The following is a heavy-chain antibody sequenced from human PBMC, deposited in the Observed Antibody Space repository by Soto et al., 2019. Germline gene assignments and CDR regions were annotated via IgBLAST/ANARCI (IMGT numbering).Heavy chain of an antibody. D-gene: IGHD6-19*01. J-gene: IGHJ4*02. CDR3: ARQRKQWLVVDY. V-gene: IGHV4-39*01. CDR1: GGSISSSSYY. Sequence: QLQLQESGPGLVKPSETLSLTCTVSGGSISSSSYYWGWIRQPPGKGLEWIGSIYYSGGTYYNPSLKSRVTISVDTSKNQFSLKQSSVTAADTAVYYCARQRKQWLVVDYWGQGTLVTVSS. CDR2: IYYSGGT.